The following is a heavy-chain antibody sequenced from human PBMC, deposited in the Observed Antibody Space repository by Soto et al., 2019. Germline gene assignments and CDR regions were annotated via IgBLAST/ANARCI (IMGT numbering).Heavy chain of an antibody. CDR1: GFNFNTYW. CDR2: INERGSEA. V-gene: IGHV3-7*01. J-gene: IGHJ4*02. CDR3: ARTNSGRHYERDY. D-gene: IGHD1-26*01. Sequence: EVQLVESGGGLVQPGGSLRLSCAASGFNFNTYWMTWVRQAPGKGLEWVANINERGSEATYVDSVKGRFTISRDNAKNSLYLQMNSLRAEDTSVYYCARTNSGRHYERDYWGQGTLVTVSA.